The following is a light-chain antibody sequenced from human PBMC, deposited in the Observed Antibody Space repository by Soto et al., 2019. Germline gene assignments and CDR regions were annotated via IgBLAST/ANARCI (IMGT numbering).Light chain of an antibody. J-gene: IGKJ1*01. CDR1: QSVSSN. CDR3: QQFDNWPWT. V-gene: IGKV3-15*01. CDR2: GAS. Sequence: EIVMTQSPATPSVSPGERATLSSRAGQSVSSNLAWYQQRPGQAPRLLIYGASTRATGIPARFSGSGSGTAFTLTISSLQSEDSAIYYCQQFDNWPWTFGQGTKVDI.